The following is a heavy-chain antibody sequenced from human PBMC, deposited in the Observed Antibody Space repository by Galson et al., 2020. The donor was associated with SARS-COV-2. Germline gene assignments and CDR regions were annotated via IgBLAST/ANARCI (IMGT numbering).Heavy chain of an antibody. Sequence: GEPLKISVRGSGNSFTSYWTGGCPQMPGKALEWMGIIYPGDSDTRYSPSFQGQVTISADKSISTAYLQWSSLKASDTAMYYCASSRGPAAPHNWFDPWGQGTLVTVSS. CDR2: IYPGDSDT. V-gene: IGHV5-51*01. CDR1: GNSFTSYW. D-gene: IGHD2-2*01. CDR3: ASSRGPAAPHNWFDP. J-gene: IGHJ5*02.